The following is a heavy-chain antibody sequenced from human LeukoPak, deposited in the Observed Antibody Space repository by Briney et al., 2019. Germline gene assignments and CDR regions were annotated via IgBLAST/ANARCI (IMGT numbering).Heavy chain of an antibody. V-gene: IGHV3-48*03. J-gene: IGHJ6*02. D-gene: IGHD3-10*01. CDR2: ISSSGSTI. CDR1: GFTFSSYE. Sequence: GGSLRLTCAASGFTFSSYEMNWLRQAPGKGLEWVSYISSSGSTIYYADSMKGRFTISRDNAKNSLYLQMNSPRAEDTAVYYCASGESPTYYYGMDVWGQGTTVTVSS. CDR3: ASGESPTYYYGMDV.